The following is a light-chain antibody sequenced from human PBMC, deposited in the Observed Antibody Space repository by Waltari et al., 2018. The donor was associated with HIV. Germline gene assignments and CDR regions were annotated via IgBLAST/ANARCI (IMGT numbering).Light chain of an antibody. CDR1: NSDVGAYDF. CDR2: KSF. J-gene: IGLJ7*01. V-gene: IGLV2-14*01. Sequence: QSALTQPASVSGSPGQSITISCTGTNSDVGAYDFVSWYQQHPGKAPKLLIYKSFHRASGISDRFSASRSGNTASLTISGLQPEDEADYYCCAYASTNSPYYIFGG. CDR3: CAYASTNSPYYI.